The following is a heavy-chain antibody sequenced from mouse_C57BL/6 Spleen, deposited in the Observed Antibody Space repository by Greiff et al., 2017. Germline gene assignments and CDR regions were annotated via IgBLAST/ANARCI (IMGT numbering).Heavy chain of an antibody. D-gene: IGHD2-2*01. V-gene: IGHV1-50*01. CDR3: ATMVTLEEAY. J-gene: IGHJ3*01. CDR1: GYTFTSYW. Sequence: QVQLQQPGAELVKPGASVKLSCKASGYTFTSYWMQWVKQRPGQGLEWIGEIDPSDSYTNYKQKFKGKATLTVDTSSSTAYMQLSRLTSEDSAVYYCATMVTLEEAYWGQGTLVTVSA. CDR2: IDPSDSYT.